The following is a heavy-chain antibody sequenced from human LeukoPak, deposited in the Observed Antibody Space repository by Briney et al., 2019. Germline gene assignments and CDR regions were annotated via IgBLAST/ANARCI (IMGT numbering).Heavy chain of an antibody. CDR3: ARSPYYDFWSGYYWGSWFDP. D-gene: IGHD3-3*01. CDR2: IYYSGST. J-gene: IGHJ5*02. Sequence: SETLSLTCTVSGGSISSYYWSWIRQPPGKGLEWIGYIYYSGSTNYNPSLKSRVTISVDTSKNQFSLKLSSVTAAGTAVYYCARSPYYDFWSGYYWGSWFDPWGQGTLVTVSS. CDR1: GGSISSYY. V-gene: IGHV4-59*01.